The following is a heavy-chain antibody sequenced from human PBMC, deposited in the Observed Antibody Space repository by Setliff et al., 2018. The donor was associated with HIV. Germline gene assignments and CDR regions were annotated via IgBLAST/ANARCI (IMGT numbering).Heavy chain of an antibody. CDR2: IIPIFGTP. CDR1: GGTFRGFG. CDR3: ATNPEMATINYYYYYMDV. D-gene: IGHD5-12*01. V-gene: IGHV1-69*13. J-gene: IGHJ6*03. Sequence: SVKVSCKASGGTFRGFGISWVVQAPGQGLEWMGQIIPIFGTPRYAQKFQGRVTITADESTSTVYMELSSRRSEDTAVYYCATNPEMATINYYYYYMDVWGKGTTVTVSS.